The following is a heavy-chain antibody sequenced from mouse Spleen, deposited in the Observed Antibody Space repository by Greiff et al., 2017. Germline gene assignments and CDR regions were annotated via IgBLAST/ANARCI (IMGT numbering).Heavy chain of an antibody. CDR3: ARGDMNYGSSYWYFDV. CDR1: GFSLTSYG. D-gene: IGHD1-1*01. Sequence: QVQLQQSGPGLVQPSQSLSITCTVSGFSLTSYGVHWVRQSPGKGLEWLGVIWSGGSTDYNAAFISRLSISKDNSKSQVFFKMNSLQADDTAIYYCARGDMNYGSSYWYFDVWGTGTTVTVSS. V-gene: IGHV2-2*01. CDR2: IWSGGST. J-gene: IGHJ1*03.